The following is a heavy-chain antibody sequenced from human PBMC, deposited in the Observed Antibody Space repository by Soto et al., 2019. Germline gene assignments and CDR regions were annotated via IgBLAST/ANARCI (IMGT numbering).Heavy chain of an antibody. CDR3: ASGLITVAGTRNY. J-gene: IGHJ4*02. V-gene: IGHV3-23*01. Sequence: GGSLRLSCAASAFTSSSYAMSWVRQAPGKGLEWVSTITGSGGSSTYYADAVKGRFTISRDNSKNTLYLQVNSLRADDTAVYYCASGLITVAGTRNYWGPGTLVTVSS. CDR1: AFTSSSYA. CDR2: ITGSGGSST. D-gene: IGHD6-19*01.